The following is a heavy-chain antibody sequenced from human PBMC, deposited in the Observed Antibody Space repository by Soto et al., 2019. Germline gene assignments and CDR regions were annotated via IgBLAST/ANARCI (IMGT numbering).Heavy chain of an antibody. CDR1: GYSFTSYW. CDR3: ARQEPLVDSHNWFDP. D-gene: IGHD6-6*01. J-gene: IGHJ5*02. CDR2: IYPGDSDT. V-gene: IGHV5-51*01. Sequence: PGESMKISCKGSGYSFTSYWIGWVRQMPGKGLEWMGIIYPGDSDTRYSPSFQGQVTISADTSISTAYLQLSRLKASDTAMYYCARQEPLVDSHNWFDPWGEGTVVTVS.